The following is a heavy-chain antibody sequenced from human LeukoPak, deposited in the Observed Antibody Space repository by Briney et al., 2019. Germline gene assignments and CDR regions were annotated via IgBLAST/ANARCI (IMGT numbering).Heavy chain of an antibody. CDR3: AGEPRQLAY. D-gene: IGHD6-6*01. CDR2: INEDGGVT. V-gene: IGHV3-7*03. CDR1: GVMFTSLW. Sequence: PGGSLRLSCAASGVMFTSLWMSWVRQAPGKGLEWVSSINEDGGVTHYADFVRGRFTISRDNAKSSLYPQMSSLRVEDTATYYCAGEPRQLAYWGQGTLVTVSS. J-gene: IGHJ4*02.